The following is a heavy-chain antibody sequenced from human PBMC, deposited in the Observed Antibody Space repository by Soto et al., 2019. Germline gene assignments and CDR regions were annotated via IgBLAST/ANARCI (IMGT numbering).Heavy chain of an antibody. Sequence: PGGSLRLSCAASGFTFNTYAMHWVRQAPGKGLEWVAVVSFDSKNKYYIDSVEGRFTIPRDNSKNTLYLQMNSVRREDTAVYFCAKESVETTYSYYGMDVWGPGTTVTVSS. CDR3: AKESVETTYSYYGMDV. D-gene: IGHD4-4*01. CDR2: VSFDSKNK. V-gene: IGHV3-30*18. J-gene: IGHJ6*02. CDR1: GFTFNTYA.